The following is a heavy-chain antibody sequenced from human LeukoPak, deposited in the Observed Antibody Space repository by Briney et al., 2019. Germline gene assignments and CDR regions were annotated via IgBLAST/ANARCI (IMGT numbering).Heavy chain of an antibody. V-gene: IGHV3-74*01. Sequence: GGSLRLSCAASGFTFSNYWMHWVRQAPGKGLVWVSRIHSDGSATYYADSVRGRFTISRDNAKNTLYLQMNSLRAEDTAVYYCARSVFGANSRDLDYWGQGILVTVSS. CDR2: IHSDGSAT. J-gene: IGHJ4*02. CDR1: GFTFSNYW. D-gene: IGHD4/OR15-4a*01. CDR3: ARSVFGANSRDLDY.